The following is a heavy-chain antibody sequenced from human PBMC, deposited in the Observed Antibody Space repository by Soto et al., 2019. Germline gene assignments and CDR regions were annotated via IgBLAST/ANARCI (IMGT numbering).Heavy chain of an antibody. V-gene: IGHV1-3*01. Sequence: GASVKVSCKASGYTFTSYAMHWVRQAPGQRLEWMGWINAGNGNTKYSQKFQGRVTITRDTSASTAYMELSSLRSEDTAVYYCARVDCCSTTFYYYYYMDVWGKGTTVTSP. J-gene: IGHJ6*03. D-gene: IGHD2-2*01. CDR2: INAGNGNT. CDR3: ARVDCCSTTFYYYYYMDV. CDR1: GYTFTSYA.